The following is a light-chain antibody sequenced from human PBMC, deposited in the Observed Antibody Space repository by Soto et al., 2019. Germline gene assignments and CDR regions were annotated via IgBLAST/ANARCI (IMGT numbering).Light chain of an antibody. V-gene: IGLV2-14*01. CDR1: SSDVGGYNY. J-gene: IGLJ3*02. CDR3: CSFTSSSTRV. Sequence: QSVLTQPASVSGSPGQSITISCTGTSSDVGGYNYVFWYQQHPGKAPRLLIYDVSSRPSGVSDRFSGSKSGNTASLTISGLQAEDEADYYCCSFTSSSTRVFGGGTKVTVL. CDR2: DVS.